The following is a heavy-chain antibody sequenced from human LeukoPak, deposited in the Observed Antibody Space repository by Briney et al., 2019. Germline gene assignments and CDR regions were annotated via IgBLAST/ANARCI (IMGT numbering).Heavy chain of an antibody. CDR2: ISSSSSYI. CDR3: ARESTDSSGYYSAAVDY. J-gene: IGHJ4*02. V-gene: IGHV3-21*01. Sequence: PGGSLRLSCAASGFTFSSYSMNWVRQAPGKGLVWVSSISSSSSYIYYADSVKGRFTISRDNAKNSLYLQMNSLRAEDTAVYYCARESTDSSGYYSAAVDYWGQGTLVTVSS. D-gene: IGHD3-22*01. CDR1: GFTFSSYS.